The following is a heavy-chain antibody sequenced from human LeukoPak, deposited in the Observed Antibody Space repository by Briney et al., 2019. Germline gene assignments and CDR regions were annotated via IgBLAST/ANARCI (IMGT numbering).Heavy chain of an antibody. Sequence: GASVKVSCKASGGTFSNYAINWVRQAPGQGLEWMGGIIPIFNTANYAQKFQGRVTITADKFTNTAYPDLNSLRSDDTAVYYCARDRDYDVLTTYYFGAFDIWGQGTMVTVSS. CDR3: ARDRDYDVLTTYYFGAFDI. J-gene: IGHJ3*02. D-gene: IGHD3-9*01. CDR1: GGTFSNYA. CDR2: IIPIFNTA. V-gene: IGHV1-69*06.